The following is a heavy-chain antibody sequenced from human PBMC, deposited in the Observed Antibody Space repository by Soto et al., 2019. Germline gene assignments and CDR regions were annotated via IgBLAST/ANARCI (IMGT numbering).Heavy chain of an antibody. CDR1: GDSISSSTYF. Sequence: SETLSLTCTVSGDSISSSTYFWGWVRQPPGKGLEWIGSIYHSGSTYYNPSHKSRVTISVDTSKNQFSLKLSSVTAADTAVYYCARDPGRWGQGTLVTVSS. CDR2: IYHSGST. J-gene: IGHJ4*02. V-gene: IGHV4-39*07. CDR3: ARDPGR.